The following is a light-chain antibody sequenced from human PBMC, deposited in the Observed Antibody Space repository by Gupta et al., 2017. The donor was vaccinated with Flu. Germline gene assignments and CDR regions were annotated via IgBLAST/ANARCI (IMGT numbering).Light chain of an antibody. V-gene: IGLV3-1*01. Sequence: GKTAVMTCSGDRWGDNFVSGYQQKPGQSRVLVMYKDCKGPAGSPGRCSGSNSENTATLTVSGTEAVDEDDFYCQTGDGNTGVFGGGTKVTVL. J-gene: IGLJ2*01. CDR1: RWGDNF. CDR2: KDC. CDR3: QTGDGNTGV.